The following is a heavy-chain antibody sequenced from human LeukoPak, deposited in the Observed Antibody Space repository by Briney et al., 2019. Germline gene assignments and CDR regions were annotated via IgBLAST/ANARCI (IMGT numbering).Heavy chain of an antibody. CDR1: GGSFSGYY. J-gene: IGHJ4*02. CDR3: ARLTRQWLATWIDY. D-gene: IGHD6-19*01. CDR2: INHSGST. Sequence: SETLSLTCAVYGGSFSGYYWSWIRQPPGKGLEWIGEINHSGSTNYNPSLKSRVTISVDTSKNQFSLKLSSVTAADTAVYYCARLTRQWLATWIDYWGQGTLVTVSS. V-gene: IGHV4-34*01.